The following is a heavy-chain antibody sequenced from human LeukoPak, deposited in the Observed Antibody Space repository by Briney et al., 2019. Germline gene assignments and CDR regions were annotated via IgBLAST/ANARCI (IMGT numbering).Heavy chain of an antibody. CDR3: ARSYGDYLDDAFDI. D-gene: IGHD4-17*01. V-gene: IGHV3-64*01. CDR2: ISSTGGST. Sequence: GGSLRLSCAASGFILSSYAMHWVRQAPGRGLEFVSAISSTGGSTYYAKSVKGRFTISRDNAKNSLYLQMNSLRAEGTAVYYCARSYGDYLDDAFDIWGQGTMVTVSS. J-gene: IGHJ3*02. CDR1: GFILSSYA.